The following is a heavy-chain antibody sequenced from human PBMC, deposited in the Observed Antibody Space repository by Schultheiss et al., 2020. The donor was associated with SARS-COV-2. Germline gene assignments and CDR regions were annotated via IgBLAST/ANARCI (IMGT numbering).Heavy chain of an antibody. V-gene: IGHV1-2*02. J-gene: IGHJ4*02. D-gene: IGHD6-13*01. Sequence: ASVKVSCKASGYTFTNYEINWVRQATGQGLEWMGWINPNSGGTNYAQKFQGRVTMTRDTSISTAYMELSSLRSEDTAVYYCASSSSWYTLSFDYWGQGTLVTVSS. CDR3: ASSSSWYTLSFDY. CDR2: INPNSGGT. CDR1: GYTFTNYE.